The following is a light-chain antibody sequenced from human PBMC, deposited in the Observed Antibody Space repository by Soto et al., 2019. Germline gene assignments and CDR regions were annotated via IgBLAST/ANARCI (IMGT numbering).Light chain of an antibody. CDR3: SSYSISTAYL. V-gene: IGLV2-14*01. Sequence: QSVLTQPASVSGSPGQSITISCTGTSSDVGGYDYVSWYQLHPGKAPKLMVFEVSNRPSGVSYRFSGSKSGNTASLTISGLQLGDEADYFCSSYSISTAYLFGTGTKLTVL. CDR2: EVS. J-gene: IGLJ1*01. CDR1: SSDVGGYDY.